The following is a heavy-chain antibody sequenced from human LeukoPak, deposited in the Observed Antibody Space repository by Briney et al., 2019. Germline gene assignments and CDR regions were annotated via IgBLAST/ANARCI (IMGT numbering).Heavy chain of an antibody. CDR3: ARDRLDVYYDSSGYYYVTGFDP. Sequence: ASVKVSCKASGGTFSSYAISWVRQAPGQGLEWMGRIIPIFGIANYAQKFQGRVTITADKSTSTAYMELSSLRSEDTAVYYCARDRLDVYYDSSGYYYVTGFDPWGQGTLVTVSS. J-gene: IGHJ5*02. CDR1: GGTFSSYA. D-gene: IGHD3-22*01. V-gene: IGHV1-69*04. CDR2: IIPIFGIA.